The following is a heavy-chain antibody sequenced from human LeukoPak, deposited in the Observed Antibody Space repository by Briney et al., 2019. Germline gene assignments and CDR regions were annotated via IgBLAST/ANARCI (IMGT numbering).Heavy chain of an antibody. CDR2: IYYSGTT. J-gene: IGHJ6*03. D-gene: IGHD6-13*01. CDR3: ARRGISQGYYMDV. CDR1: GFTFSSYE. Sequence: LRLSCAASGFTFSSYEMNWIRQPPGKGLEWIGNIYYSGTTYYNPSLKSRVTISVDTSKNQFSLKLSSVTAADTAVFYCARRGISQGYYMDVWGKGTTVTISS. V-gene: IGHV4-39*01.